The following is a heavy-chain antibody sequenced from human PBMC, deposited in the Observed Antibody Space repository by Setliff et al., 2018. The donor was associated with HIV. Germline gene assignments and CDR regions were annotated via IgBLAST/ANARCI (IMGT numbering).Heavy chain of an antibody. CDR2: IIPILGIA. Sequence: SVKVSCKASGATFSSYGISWVRQAPGQGLEWMGGIIPILGIANYTQKFQDRVTITADKSTSTAYMELSSLRSEDTAVYFCARERRVDIAVVPAAKGTFDYWGQGTLVTVPQ. V-gene: IGHV1-69*10. J-gene: IGHJ4*02. D-gene: IGHD2-2*01. CDR3: ARERRVDIAVVPAAKGTFDY. CDR1: GATFSSYG.